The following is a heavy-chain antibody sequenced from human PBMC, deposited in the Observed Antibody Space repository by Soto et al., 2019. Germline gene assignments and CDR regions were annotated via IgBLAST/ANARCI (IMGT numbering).Heavy chain of an antibody. Sequence: SETLSLTCAVSGGSISSGGYSWSWIRQPPGKGLEWIGYIYHSGSTYYNPSLKSRVTISVDRSKNQFSLKLSSVTAADTAVYYCARGWGGYSGYEGYYGMDVWGQGTTVTVSS. J-gene: IGHJ6*02. CDR2: IYHSGST. V-gene: IGHV4-30-2*01. D-gene: IGHD5-12*01. CDR1: GGSISSGGYS. CDR3: ARGWGGYSGYEGYYGMDV.